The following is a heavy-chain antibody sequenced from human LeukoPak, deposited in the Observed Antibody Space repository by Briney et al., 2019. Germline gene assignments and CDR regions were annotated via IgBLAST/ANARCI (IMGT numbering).Heavy chain of an antibody. CDR2: ISSSGSTI. CDR1: GFTFSSYE. D-gene: IGHD3-9*01. CDR3: ARMDILRPCIDY. Sequence: GGSLRLSCAASGFTFSSYEMNWVRQAPGKGLEWVSYISSSGSTIYYADSVKGRFTISRDNAKNSLYLQMNSLRAEDTAVYYCARMDILRPCIDYRGQGTLVTVSS. V-gene: IGHV3-48*03. J-gene: IGHJ4*02.